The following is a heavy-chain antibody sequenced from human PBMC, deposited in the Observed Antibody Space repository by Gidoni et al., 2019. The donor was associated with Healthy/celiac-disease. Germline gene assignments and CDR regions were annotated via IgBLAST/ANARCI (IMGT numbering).Heavy chain of an antibody. CDR3: ARRGENRFWSGYYGYYFDY. CDR1: GGSFSSSSHY. CDR2: IYYRGST. J-gene: IGHJ4*02. Sequence: QLQLQESGPGLVKPSETLSLTCTVSGGSFSSSSHYWGWIRQPPGKGLEWIGSIYYRGSTYYNPSLKSQVTISVDTSKNQFSLKLSSVTAADTAVYYCARRGENRFWSGYYGYYFDYWGQGTLVTVSS. D-gene: IGHD3-3*01. V-gene: IGHV4-39*01.